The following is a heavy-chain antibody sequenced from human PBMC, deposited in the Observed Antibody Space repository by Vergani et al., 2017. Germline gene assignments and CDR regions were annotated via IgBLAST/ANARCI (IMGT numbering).Heavy chain of an antibody. Sequence: QVQLQQSGPGLVKPSQTLSLTCALSGDSVSSNSAAWNWIRQSPSRGLEWLGRTYYRSKWYNDYAVSVKSRITINPDTAKNKFSLQLNSGTPEDTAVYYCARDSSSSGLYPRVDAFDIWGQGTMVTVSS. D-gene: IGHD6-6*01. CDR3: ARDSSSSGLYPRVDAFDI. J-gene: IGHJ3*02. CDR1: GDSVSSNSAA. V-gene: IGHV6-1*01. CDR2: TYYRSKWYN.